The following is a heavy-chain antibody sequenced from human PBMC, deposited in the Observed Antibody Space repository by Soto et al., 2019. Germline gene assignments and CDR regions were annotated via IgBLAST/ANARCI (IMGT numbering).Heavy chain of an antibody. J-gene: IGHJ6*03. Sequence: ASVKVSCKASGYTFTCYGISWVRQAPGQGLEWMRWISAYNGNTNYAQKLQGRVTMTTDTSTSTAYMELRSLRSDDTAVYYCARNSTYYYCWSGHVYYYYYMDVWGKGTTVAVSS. CDR1: GYTFTCYG. V-gene: IGHV1-18*01. CDR3: ARNSTYYYCWSGHVYYYYYMDV. D-gene: IGHD3-3*01. CDR2: ISAYNGNT.